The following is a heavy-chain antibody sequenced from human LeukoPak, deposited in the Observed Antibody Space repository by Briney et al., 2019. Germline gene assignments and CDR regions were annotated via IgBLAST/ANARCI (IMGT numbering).Heavy chain of an antibody. Sequence: SENLSLTCAVYGGSFSGFYWSWIRQSPGKGLEWIGEINHSGDTNYNPSLKSRLTISVDTSKNHVSLNRSSVTAADTAVYYCHLVRGGGYFDYWGQGILVTVSS. CDR1: GGSFSGFY. CDR2: INHSGDT. V-gene: IGHV4-34*01. CDR3: HLVRGGGYFDY. D-gene: IGHD3-10*01. J-gene: IGHJ4*02.